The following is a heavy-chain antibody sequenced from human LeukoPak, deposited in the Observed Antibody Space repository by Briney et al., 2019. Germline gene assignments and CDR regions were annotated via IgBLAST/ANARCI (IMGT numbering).Heavy chain of an antibody. V-gene: IGHV4-4*02. CDR2: IYHSGST. CDR1: GGSISSSNW. Sequence: SETLSLTCAVSGGSISSSNWWSWVRQPPGKGLEWIGEIYHSGSTNYNPSLKSRVTISVDTSKNQFSLKLSSVTAADTAVYYCARTYYDILTGYSGFDPWGQGTLVTVSS. CDR3: ARTYYDILTGYSGFDP. J-gene: IGHJ5*02. D-gene: IGHD3-9*01.